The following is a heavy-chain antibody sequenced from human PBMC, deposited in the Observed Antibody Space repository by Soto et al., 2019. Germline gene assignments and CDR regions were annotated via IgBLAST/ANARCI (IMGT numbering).Heavy chain of an antibody. CDR2: IYPDDSDT. V-gene: IGHV5-51*01. D-gene: IGHD3-9*01. CDR1: GYSFSSYW. CDR3: ARNSLPGYYTYYYSMDV. J-gene: IGHJ6*02. Sequence: GESLKISCKSSGYSFSSYWIAWVRLMPGKGLEWMGSIYPDDSDTKYSPSFQGQVTISADKSISAAYLQWSSLKASDTAIYYCARNSLPGYYTYYYSMDVWGQGTTVTVSS.